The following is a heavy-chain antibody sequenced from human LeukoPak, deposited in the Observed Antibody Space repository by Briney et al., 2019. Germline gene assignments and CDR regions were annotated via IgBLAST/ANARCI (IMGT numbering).Heavy chain of an antibody. V-gene: IGHV3-48*03. CDR3: ARQIASGFDP. CDR2: VSSSGTTI. CDR1: GFTFSSYE. Sequence: GGSLRLSCAASGFTFSSYEMNWVRQAPGKGLEWVSYVSSSGTTIYYADSVKGRFTVSRDNAKNSLYLQMNSLRAEDTAVYYCARQIASGFDPWGQGTLVTVSS. J-gene: IGHJ5*02.